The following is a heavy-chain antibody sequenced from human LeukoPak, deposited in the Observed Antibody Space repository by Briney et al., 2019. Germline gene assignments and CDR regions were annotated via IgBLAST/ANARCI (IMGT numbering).Heavy chain of an antibody. V-gene: IGHV4-34*01. CDR1: GGSFSGYY. CDR3: ARGRDLRRAFDI. Sequence: SETLSLTCAVYGGSFSGYYLSWIRQPPGKGLEWIGEINHSGSTNYNPSLKSRVTISVDTSKNQFSLKLSSVTAADTAVYYCARGRDLRRAFDIWGQGTMVTVSS. D-gene: IGHD1-14*01. CDR2: INHSGST. J-gene: IGHJ3*02.